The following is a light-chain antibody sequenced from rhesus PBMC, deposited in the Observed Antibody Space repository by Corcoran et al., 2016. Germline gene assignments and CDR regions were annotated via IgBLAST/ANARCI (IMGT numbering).Light chain of an antibody. J-gene: IGKJ3*01. V-gene: IGKV1-33*02. CDR2: AAS. CDR3: QHGYGIFT. CDR1: QGIRNT. Sequence: DIQMTQSPSSLSASVGDRVTITCQASQGIRNTLAWYQQKPGKVLKLLFYAASPLQSGVPSWFSGSGSGTDFTLTISSLQPEDFATYSCQHGYGIFTFGPGTKLDIK.